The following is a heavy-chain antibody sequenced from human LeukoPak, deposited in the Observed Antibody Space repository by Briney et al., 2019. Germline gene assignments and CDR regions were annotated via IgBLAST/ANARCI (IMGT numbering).Heavy chain of an antibody. V-gene: IGHV3-21*01. CDR1: GFTFSSYS. CDR2: ISSSSSYI. J-gene: IGHJ5*02. CDR3: ARGIEAAGKSWFDP. Sequence: GGSLSLSCAASGFTFSSYSMNWVRQAPGKGLEWVSSISSSSSYIYYADSMKGRFTISRDNAKNSLYLQMSSLRAEDTAVCYCARGIEAAGKSWFDPWGQGTLVTVSS. D-gene: IGHD6-13*01.